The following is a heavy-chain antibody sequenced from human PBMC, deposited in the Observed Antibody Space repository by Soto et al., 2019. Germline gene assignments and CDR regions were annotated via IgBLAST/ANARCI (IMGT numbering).Heavy chain of an antibody. J-gene: IGHJ4*02. CDR3: ARGRWRGSSSADVDY. Sequence: GGSLRLSCAASGFTFSSYDMHWVRQATGKGLEWVSAIGTAGDTYYPGSVKGRFTISRENAENSLYLQMNSLRAGDTAVYYCARGRWRGSSSADVDYWGQGTLVTVSS. CDR1: GFTFSSYD. V-gene: IGHV3-13*01. D-gene: IGHD6-6*01. CDR2: IGTAGDT.